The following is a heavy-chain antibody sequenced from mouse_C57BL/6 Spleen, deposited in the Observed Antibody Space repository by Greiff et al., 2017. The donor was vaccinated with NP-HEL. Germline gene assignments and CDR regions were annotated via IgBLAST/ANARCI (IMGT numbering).Heavy chain of an antibody. CDR1: GFTFTDYY. J-gene: IGHJ4*01. D-gene: IGHD1-1*01. Sequence: DVMLVESGGGLVQPGGSLSLSCAASGFTFTDYYMSWVRQPPGKALEWLGFIRNKANGYTTEYSASVKGRFTISRDNSQSSLYLQMNALRAEDSATYYCARSSPLITTVVAGGMDYWGQGTSVTVSS. CDR3: ARSSPLITTVVAGGMDY. V-gene: IGHV7-3*01. CDR2: IRNKANGYTT.